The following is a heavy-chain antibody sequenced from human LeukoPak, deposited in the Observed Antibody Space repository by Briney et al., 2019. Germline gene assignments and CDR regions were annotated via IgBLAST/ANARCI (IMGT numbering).Heavy chain of an antibody. J-gene: IGHJ6*03. CDR3: ARDRGSTLGYYYMDV. V-gene: IGHV4-31*03. Sequence: SQTLSLTCTVSGGSISSGGYYWSWIRQHPGKGLEWIGYIYYSGSTYYNPSLKSRVTISVDTSKNQFSLKLSSVTAADMAVYYCARDRGSTLGYYYMDVWGKGTTVTVSS. CDR1: GGSISSGGYY. D-gene: IGHD2-2*01. CDR2: IYYSGST.